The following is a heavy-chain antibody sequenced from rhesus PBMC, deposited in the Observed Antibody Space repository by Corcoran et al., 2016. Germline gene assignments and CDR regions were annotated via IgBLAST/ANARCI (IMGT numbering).Heavy chain of an antibody. CDR2: IYWDTDK. V-gene: IGHV2S1*01. CDR3: GRRITGTTARFDV. J-gene: IGHJ5-1*01. CDR1: WLSLSTSGIG. D-gene: IGHD1-7*02. Sequence: QVTLKESGPSLVKPTQTPTLTCTFSWLSLSTSGIGGGWIRQPPGKALEWLANIYWDTDKYNSTSLMSRLTITKDTSTDQVFLTMHNMVTVDTATYYCGRRITGTTARFDVWGAGVLVTVSS.